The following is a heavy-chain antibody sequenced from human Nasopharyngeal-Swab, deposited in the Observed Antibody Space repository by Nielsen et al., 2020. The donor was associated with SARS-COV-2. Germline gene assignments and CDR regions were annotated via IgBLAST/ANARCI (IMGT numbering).Heavy chain of an antibody. CDR2: INPSGGST. V-gene: IGHV1-46*01. CDR1: GYTFTSYY. Sequence: ASVKVSCKASGYTFTSYYMHWVRQAPGQGLEWMGIINPSGGSTSYAQKFQGRVTMTRDTSTSTVYMELSRLRSDDTAVYYCARGWYNWNLGDYWGQGTLVTVSS. D-gene: IGHD1-20*01. CDR3: ARGWYNWNLGDY. J-gene: IGHJ4*02.